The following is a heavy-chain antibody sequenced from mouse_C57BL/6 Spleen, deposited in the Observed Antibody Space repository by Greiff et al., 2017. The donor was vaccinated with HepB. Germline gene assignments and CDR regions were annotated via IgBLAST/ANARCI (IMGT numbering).Heavy chain of an antibody. CDR2: IDPSDSYT. Sequence: QVQLKESGAELVKPGASVKLSCKASGYTFTSYWMQWVKQRPGQGLEWIGEIDPSDSYTNYNQKFKGKATLTVDTSSSTAYMQLSSLTSEDSAVYYCARRYYGSIPDYWGQGTTLTVSS. CDR1: GYTFTSYW. CDR3: ARRYYGSIPDY. J-gene: IGHJ2*01. V-gene: IGHV1-50*01. D-gene: IGHD1-1*01.